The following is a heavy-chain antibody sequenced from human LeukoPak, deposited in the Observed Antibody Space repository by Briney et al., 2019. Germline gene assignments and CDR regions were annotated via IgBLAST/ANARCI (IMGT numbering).Heavy chain of an antibody. D-gene: IGHD2-2*02. CDR1: GGSFSGYY. Sequence: SETLSLTCAVYGGSFSGYYWSWIRRPPGKGLEWIGEINHSGSTNYNPSLKSRVTISVDTSKNQFSLKLSSVTAADTAVYYCARSHCSSTSCHTTGDYWGQGTLVTVSS. CDR2: INHSGST. CDR3: ARSHCSSTSCHTTGDY. J-gene: IGHJ4*02. V-gene: IGHV4-34*01.